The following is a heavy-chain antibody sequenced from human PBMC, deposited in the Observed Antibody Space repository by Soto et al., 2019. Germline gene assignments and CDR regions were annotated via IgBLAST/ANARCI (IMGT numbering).Heavy chain of an antibody. V-gene: IGHV1-69*01. Sequence: QVQLVQSGAEVKRPGSSVKVSCKASGGTFSSYAISWVRQAPGXGLEWVGGVIPIFRTANYAQKFQGRVTITADEXTSTAYMELXXXRXXXXAXXXXXXXXXXXXXXXXXNYAHFDYWGQGTLVTVSS. D-gene: IGHD4-4*01. CDR1: GGTFSSYA. J-gene: IGHJ4*02. CDR2: VIPIFRTA. CDR3: XXXXXXXXXXXXXNYAHFDY.